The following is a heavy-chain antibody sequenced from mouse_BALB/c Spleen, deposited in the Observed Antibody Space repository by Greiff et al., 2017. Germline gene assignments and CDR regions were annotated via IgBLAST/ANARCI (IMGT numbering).Heavy chain of an antibody. V-gene: IGHV5-17*02. J-gene: IGHJ4*01. CDR2: ISSGSSTI. D-gene: IGHD2-1*01. Sequence: EVQLVESGGGLVQPGGSRKLSCAASGFTFSSFGMHWVRQAPEKGLEWVAYISSGSSTIYYADTVTGRFTISRDNPKNTLFLQMTSLRSEDTAVYYCARWGNYDAMDYWGQGTSVTVSS. CDR3: ARWGNYDAMDY. CDR1: GFTFSSFG.